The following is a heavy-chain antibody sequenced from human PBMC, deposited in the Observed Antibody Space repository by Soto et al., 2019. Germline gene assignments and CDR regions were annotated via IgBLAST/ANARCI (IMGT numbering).Heavy chain of an antibody. V-gene: IGHV1-18*01. CDR3: ARGSTMVRGVITTEHFDY. Sequence: ASVKVSCKASGYTFTSYGISWVRQAPGQGLEWMGWISAYNGNTNYAQKLQGRVTMTTDTSTSTAYMELRSLRSDDTAVYYCARGSTMVRGVITTEHFDYWGQGTLVTVSS. J-gene: IGHJ4*02. D-gene: IGHD3-10*01. CDR1: GYTFTSYG. CDR2: ISAYNGNT.